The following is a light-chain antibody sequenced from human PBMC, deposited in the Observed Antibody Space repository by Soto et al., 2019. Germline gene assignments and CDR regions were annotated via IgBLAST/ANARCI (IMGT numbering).Light chain of an antibody. J-gene: IGKJ1*01. CDR3: QQYDVHPKT. V-gene: IGKV1-5*01. CDR1: ENIKNW. Sequence: DVQSTQSTSTLAASVGDRVTITCRASENIKNWLAWYQQTPGKAPKVLISDASRLETGVPSRFSGSGYGTDFTLTITSLQTDDFGTYHCQQYDVHPKTFGQGTKVDIK. CDR2: DAS.